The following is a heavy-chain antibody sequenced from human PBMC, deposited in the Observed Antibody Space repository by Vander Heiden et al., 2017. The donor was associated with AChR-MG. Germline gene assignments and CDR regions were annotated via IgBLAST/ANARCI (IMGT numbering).Heavy chain of an antibody. CDR3: AREVSGYCTNGVCYTPYEDV. J-gene: IGHJ6*02. V-gene: IGHV1-2*02. Sequence: VQLVQSGAEVKKPGASVKVSCKASGYTFTGYYMHGVRQAPGQGREWMGWINPNSGGTNYAQKFQGRVTMTRDTSISTAYMELSRLRSDDTAVYYCAREVSGYCTNGVCYTPYEDVWGQGTTVTVSS. CDR2: INPNSGGT. D-gene: IGHD2-8*01. CDR1: GYTFTGYY.